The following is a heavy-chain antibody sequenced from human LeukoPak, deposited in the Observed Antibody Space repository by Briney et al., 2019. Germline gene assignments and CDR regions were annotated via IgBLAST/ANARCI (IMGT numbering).Heavy chain of an antibody. V-gene: IGHV1-46*01. CDR1: GYTFTSYY. CDR2: INPSGGST. J-gene: IGHJ4*02. D-gene: IGHD4-17*01. CDR3: ASVAGGYGDYTLLY. Sequence: AAVTVSCTASGYTFTSYYMHWVRQAPGQGLEWMGIINPSGGSTSYAQKFQGRVTMTRDTSTSTVYMELSSLRSEDTAVYYCASVAGGYGDYTLLYWGQGTLGTV.